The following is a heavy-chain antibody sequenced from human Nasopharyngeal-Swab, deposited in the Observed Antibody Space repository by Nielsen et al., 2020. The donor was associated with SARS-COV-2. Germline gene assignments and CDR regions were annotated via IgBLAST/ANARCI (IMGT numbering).Heavy chain of an antibody. CDR1: GGSFSGYY. CDR3: ASQPGTANNGANWFDP. J-gene: IGHJ5*02. Sequence: LRLSCAVYGGSFSGYYWSWIRQPPGKGLEWIGEINHSGSTNYNPSLKSRVTISVDTSKNQFSLKLSSVTAADTAVYYCASQPGTANNGANWFDPWGQGTLVTVSS. CDR2: INHSGST. D-gene: IGHD1/OR15-1a*01. V-gene: IGHV4-34*01.